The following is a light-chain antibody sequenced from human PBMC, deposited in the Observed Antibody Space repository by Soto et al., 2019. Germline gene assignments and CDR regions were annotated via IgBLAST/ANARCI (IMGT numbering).Light chain of an antibody. V-gene: IGKV3-11*01. CDR2: DAS. Sequence: EIVLTQSPATLSLSPGERATLSCRASQSVSSSLAWYQQKPGQTSRLLIYDASNRATGIPARFSGSGSGTDFTLTISSLEPEDFAVYYCQQRSNWPPFTFGPGTTVDIK. CDR3: QQRSNWPPFT. J-gene: IGKJ3*01. CDR1: QSVSSS.